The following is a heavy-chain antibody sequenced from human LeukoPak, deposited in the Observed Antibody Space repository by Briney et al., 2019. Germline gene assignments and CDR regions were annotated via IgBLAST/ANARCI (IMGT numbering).Heavy chain of an antibody. CDR3: ARGHRFYYDSSGYYYPAGYYYGMDV. D-gene: IGHD3-22*01. CDR2: IYYSEST. J-gene: IGHJ6*02. V-gene: IGHV4-39*07. CDR1: GDSISSGSYY. Sequence: SETLSLTCTVSGDSISSGSYYWGWIRQPPGTGLEWIGNIYYSESTYYNPSLKSRVTISVDTSKNQFSLRLTSVTAADTAAYYCARGHRFYYDSSGYYYPAGYYYGMDVWGQGTTVTVSS.